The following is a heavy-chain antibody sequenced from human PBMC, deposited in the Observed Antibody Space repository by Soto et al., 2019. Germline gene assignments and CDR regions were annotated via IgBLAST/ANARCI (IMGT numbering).Heavy chain of an antibody. J-gene: IGHJ6*02. CDR2: TYPGDSDT. CDR1: GYSFTSYW. D-gene: IGHD6-13*01. V-gene: IGHV5-51*01. Sequence: GESLKISCKGSGYSFTSYWIGWVRQMPGKGLEWMGITYPGDSDTRYSPSFQGQVTISADKSISTAYLQWSSLKASDTAMYYCARRGSSWYKSGYYCMYVWGQGTRVTVSS. CDR3: ARRGSSWYKSGYYCMYV.